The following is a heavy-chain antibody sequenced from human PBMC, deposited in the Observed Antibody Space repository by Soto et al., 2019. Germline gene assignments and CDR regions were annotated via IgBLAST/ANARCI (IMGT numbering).Heavy chain of an antibody. J-gene: IGHJ2*01. V-gene: IGHV1-69*01. D-gene: IGHD3-22*01. CDR3: ARVRYYDSSGYPSNWYFDL. CDR2: LIPIFGTA. Sequence: QVQLVQSGAEVKKPGSSVKVSCKASGGTFSSYAISWVRQAPGQGLEWMGGLIPIFGTANYAQKFQGRVTITEDESTSTAYMELSSLRSEDTAVYYCARVRYYDSSGYPSNWYFDLWGRGTLVTVAS. CDR1: GGTFSSYA.